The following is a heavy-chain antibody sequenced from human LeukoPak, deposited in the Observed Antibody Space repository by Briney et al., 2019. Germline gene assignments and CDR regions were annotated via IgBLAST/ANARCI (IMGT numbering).Heavy chain of an antibody. Sequence: PGRSLRLSCAASGFTFSSYGMHWVRQAPGKGLEWVAVIWYDGSNKYYADSVKGRFTISRDNSKNTLYLQMNSLRAEDTAVYYCAKDPRTKYCSSTSCYGRGNYYYGMDVWGKGTTVTVSS. D-gene: IGHD2-2*01. CDR3: AKDPRTKYCSSTSCYGRGNYYYGMDV. J-gene: IGHJ6*04. V-gene: IGHV3-33*06. CDR1: GFTFSSYG. CDR2: IWYDGSNK.